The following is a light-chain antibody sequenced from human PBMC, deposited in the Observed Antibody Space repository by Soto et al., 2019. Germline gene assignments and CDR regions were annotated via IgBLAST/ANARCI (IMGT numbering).Light chain of an antibody. CDR2: GNS. Sequence: QSVLTQPPSVSGAPGQRVTISCTGSSSNIGAGYDVHWYQQLPGTAPKLLIYGNSNRPSGVPDRFSGSKSGTSASLAIIGLQASDVAVYYSQSYDSSLSGVVFGGGTKLTVL. J-gene: IGLJ2*01. V-gene: IGLV1-40*01. CDR3: QSYDSSLSGVV. CDR1: SSNIGAGYD.